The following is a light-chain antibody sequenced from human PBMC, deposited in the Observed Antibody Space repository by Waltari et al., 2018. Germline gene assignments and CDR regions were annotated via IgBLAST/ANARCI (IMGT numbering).Light chain of an antibody. V-gene: IGLV3-1*01. CDR1: DLGNKN. CDR3: QAWDTNSAV. CDR2: QKS. J-gene: IGLJ2*01. Sequence: SYDLSQPPSVSVSPGQTATITCSGDDLGNKNVCWYQQKPGQSPTLVIFQKSKRPSGIPERFSGSNSGNTATLTITGTQPMDEGDYYCQAWDTNSAVFGGGTQLTVL.